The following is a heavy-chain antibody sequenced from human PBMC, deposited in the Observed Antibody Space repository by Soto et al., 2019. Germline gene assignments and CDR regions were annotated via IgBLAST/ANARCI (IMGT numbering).Heavy chain of an antibody. D-gene: IGHD3-3*01. CDR2: ISSGGEDT. CDR1: GFSFSTYD. V-gene: IGHV3-23*01. CDR3: AKGKMGISIYGVIAPNGLDV. J-gene: IGHJ6*02. Sequence: GGSLRLSCAASGFSFSTYDMTWVRQGPGKGLTWVSSISSGGEDTYTADSVKGRFTISRDNSKTTMYLQMSSLRVEDTGVYFCAKGKMGISIYGVIAPNGLDVWGQGTTVTVSS.